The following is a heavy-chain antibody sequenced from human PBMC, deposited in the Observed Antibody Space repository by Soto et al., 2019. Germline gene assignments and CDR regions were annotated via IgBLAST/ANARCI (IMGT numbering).Heavy chain of an antibody. J-gene: IGHJ6*02. D-gene: IGHD1-20*01. V-gene: IGHV3-11*01. CDR1: GFTFSDHY. Sequence: QVPLVESGGGLVKPGGSLRLSCAASGFTFSDHYMSRIRQAPGKGLEWVAYISRSGSTIYYADSVKGRFTVSRDNAKNSLYLQMNSLRAEDTAVYYCARDQGTVEYKYYCYGMDVWGQGTTVTVSS. CDR3: ARDQGTVEYKYYCYGMDV. CDR2: ISRSGSTI.